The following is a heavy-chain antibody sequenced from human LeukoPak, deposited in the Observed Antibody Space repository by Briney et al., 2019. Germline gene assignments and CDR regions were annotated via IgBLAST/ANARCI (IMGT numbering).Heavy chain of an antibody. CDR1: GGSINNYY. D-gene: IGHD3-9*01. Sequence: SETLSLTCTVSGGSINNYYWSWIRKPPGKGLEWIGYIFYSGSTNYSPSLKSRVTITIDTSKNQFSLNLNSVTTAGTAVYFCARASRYFDWPIFDFWGPGTLVTVSS. V-gene: IGHV4-59*01. J-gene: IGHJ4*02. CDR2: IFYSGST. CDR3: ARASRYFDWPIFDF.